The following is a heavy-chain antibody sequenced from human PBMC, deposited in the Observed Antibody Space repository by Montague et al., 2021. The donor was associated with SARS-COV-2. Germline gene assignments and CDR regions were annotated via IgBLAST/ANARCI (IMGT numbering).Heavy chain of an antibody. CDR1: GGSISTHY. J-gene: IGHJ2*01. Sequence: SETLSLTCTVSGGSISTHYWSWIRQPPGKGLEWIGYIYNIGSTNYNPSLKSRVTISVDTSKNQFSLKLRSVTAAVTAVYYCAGEFDLWGHGTLVTVSS. CDR2: IYNIGST. V-gene: IGHV4-59*11. CDR3: AGEFDL.